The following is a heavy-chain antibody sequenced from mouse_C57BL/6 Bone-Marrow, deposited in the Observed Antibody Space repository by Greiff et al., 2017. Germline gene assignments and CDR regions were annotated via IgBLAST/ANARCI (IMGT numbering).Heavy chain of an antibody. J-gene: IGHJ3*01. CDR1: GSTFTSHW. CDR3: APYDAWLAY. D-gene: IGHD2-12*01. Sequence: VQLQQSGPELVRPGASVKISCKAPGSTFTSHWMQWVRPRPGQGLEWIGEIFPGSGSTYYNEKFKGKATLTVDTSSSTAYMQLSSLTSEDSAVYFCAPYDAWLAYWGQGTLVTGSA. CDR2: IFPGSGST. V-gene: IGHV1-56*01.